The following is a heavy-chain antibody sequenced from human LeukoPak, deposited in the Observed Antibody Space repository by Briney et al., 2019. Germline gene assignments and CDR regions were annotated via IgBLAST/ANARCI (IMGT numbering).Heavy chain of an antibody. D-gene: IGHD5-18*01. CDR3: AKDSNTAMVLSNFDY. J-gene: IGHJ4*02. V-gene: IGHV3-23*01. CDR1: GFTFSSYA. Sequence: GGSLRLSCAASGFTFSSYAKSWVRQAPGKGLEWVSAISGSGGSTYYADSVKGRFTISRDNSKNTLYLQMNSLRAEDTAVYYCAKDSNTAMVLSNFDYWGQGTLVTVSS. CDR2: ISGSGGST.